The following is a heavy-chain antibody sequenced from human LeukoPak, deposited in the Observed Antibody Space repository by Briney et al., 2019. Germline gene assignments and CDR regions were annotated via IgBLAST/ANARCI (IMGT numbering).Heavy chain of an antibody. D-gene: IGHD5-24*01. CDR2: ISGSAVST. V-gene: IGHV3-23*01. J-gene: IGHJ4*02. CDR1: GFTFSSYG. Sequence: GGSLRLSCAASGFTFSSYGMSWVRQAPGKGLEWVSAISGSAVSTYYADSVKGRFTISRDNSKNTLYLQMNSLRVEDTAVYYCAKDDAWLQYNDWGQGTLVTVSS. CDR3: AKDDAWLQYND.